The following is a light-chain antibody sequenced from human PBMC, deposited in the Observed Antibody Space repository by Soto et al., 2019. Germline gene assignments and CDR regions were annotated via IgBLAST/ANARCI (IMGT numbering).Light chain of an antibody. CDR3: MQALQTPWT. V-gene: IGKV2-28*01. CDR1: QSLLHSNGYNY. Sequence: DIVMTQSPLSLSVTPGEPASISCRSSQSLLHSNGYNYLDWYLQKPGQSPQVLIYLGSNRASGVPDRFSGSGSGTDFTLKICRVEAEDVGVYYCMQALQTPWTFGQGTKVEIK. CDR2: LGS. J-gene: IGKJ1*01.